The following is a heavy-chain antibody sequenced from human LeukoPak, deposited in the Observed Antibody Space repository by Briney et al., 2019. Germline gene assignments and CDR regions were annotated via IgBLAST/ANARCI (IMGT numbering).Heavy chain of an antibody. Sequence: SETLSLTCAVYGGSFSGYYWSWIRQPPGKGLEWIGEINHSGSTNYNPSLKSRVTISVDTSKTQFSLKLSSVTAADTAVYYCARGLVLVVVAANYFDYWGQGTLVTVSS. CDR3: ARGLVLVVVAANYFDY. J-gene: IGHJ4*02. CDR1: GGSFSGYY. V-gene: IGHV4-34*01. CDR2: INHSGST. D-gene: IGHD2-15*01.